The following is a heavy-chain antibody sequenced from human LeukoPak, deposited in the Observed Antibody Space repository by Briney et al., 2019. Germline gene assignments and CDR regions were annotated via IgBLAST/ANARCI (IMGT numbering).Heavy chain of an antibody. Sequence: GGSLRLSCAASGFTFSSYAMSWVRQAPGKGLEWVSAISGSGGSTYYADSVKGRFTTSRDNSKNTLYLQMNSLRAEDTGVYYCAKNQMGYSYGPNWFDPWGQGTLVTVSS. V-gene: IGHV3-23*01. CDR1: GFTFSSYA. CDR2: ISGSGGST. CDR3: AKNQMGYSYGPNWFDP. D-gene: IGHD5-18*01. J-gene: IGHJ5*02.